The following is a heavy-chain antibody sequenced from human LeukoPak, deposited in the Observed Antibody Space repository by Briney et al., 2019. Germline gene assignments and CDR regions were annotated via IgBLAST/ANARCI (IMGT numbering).Heavy chain of an antibody. CDR1: GYTFTGYY. V-gene: IGHV1-2*04. D-gene: IGHD2-2*01. CDR2: INPNSGGT. Sequence: ASVKFSCKASGYTFTGYYMHWVRQAPGQGLEWMGWINPNSGGTNCAQKFQGWVTMTRDTSISTAYMELSRLRSDDTAVYYCARDGGYCSSTSCSPLDYWGQGTLVTVSS. CDR3: ARDGGYCSSTSCSPLDY. J-gene: IGHJ4*02.